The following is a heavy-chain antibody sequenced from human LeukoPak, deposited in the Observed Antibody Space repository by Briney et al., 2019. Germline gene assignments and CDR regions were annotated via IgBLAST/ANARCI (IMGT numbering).Heavy chain of an antibody. CDR3: ARERRLYGSGMVHYGMDV. CDR1: GFTFSSYE. J-gene: IGHJ6*04. Sequence: GGSLRLSCAASGFTFSSYEMNWVRQAPGKGLEWVSYISSSGSTIYYADPVKGRFTISRDNAKNSLYLQMNSLRAEDTAVYYCARERRLYGSGMVHYGMDVWGKGTTVTVSS. V-gene: IGHV3-48*03. D-gene: IGHD3-10*01. CDR2: ISSSGSTI.